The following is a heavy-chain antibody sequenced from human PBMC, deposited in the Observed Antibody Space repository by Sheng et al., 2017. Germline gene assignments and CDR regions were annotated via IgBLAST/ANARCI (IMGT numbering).Heavy chain of an antibody. J-gene: IGHJ5*02. CDR2: ISYDGSNK. D-gene: IGHD3-16*01. CDR1: GFTFSSYG. Sequence: QVQLVESGGGVVQPGRPLRLSCAASGFTFSSYGMHWVRQAPGKGLEWVAVISYDGSNKYYADSVKGRFTISRDNSKNTLYLQMNSLRAEDTAVYYCAKDAHGANWFDPWG. V-gene: IGHV3-30*18. CDR3: AKDAHGANWFDP.